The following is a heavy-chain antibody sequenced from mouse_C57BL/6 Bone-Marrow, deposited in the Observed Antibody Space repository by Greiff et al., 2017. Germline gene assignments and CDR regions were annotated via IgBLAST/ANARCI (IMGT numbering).Heavy chain of an antibody. CDR2: ISSGGSYT. CDR1: GFTFSSYG. Sequence: EVQVVESGGDLVKPGGSLKLSCAASGFTFSSYGMSWVRQTPDKRLEWVATISSGGSYTYYPDSMKGRFTISRDNAKNTLYLQRSSLKSEDTAMYYCAREVYSPWAMDYWGQGTSVTVSS. D-gene: IGHD1-1*01. CDR3: AREVYSPWAMDY. J-gene: IGHJ4*01. V-gene: IGHV5-6*01.